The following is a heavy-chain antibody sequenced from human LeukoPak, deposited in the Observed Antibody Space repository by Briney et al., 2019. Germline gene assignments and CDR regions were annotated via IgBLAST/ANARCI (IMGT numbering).Heavy chain of an antibody. CDR2: IYSGGST. CDR3: ASYYGDEGYYFDY. V-gene: IGHV3-66*01. Sequence: GGSLRLSCAASGFTVSSNYMSWVGQAPGKGLEWVSVIYSGGSTYYADSVKGRFAISRDNSKNTLYLQMNSLRAEDTAVYYCASYYGDEGYYFDYWGQGTLVTVSS. CDR1: GFTVSSNY. D-gene: IGHD4-17*01. J-gene: IGHJ4*02.